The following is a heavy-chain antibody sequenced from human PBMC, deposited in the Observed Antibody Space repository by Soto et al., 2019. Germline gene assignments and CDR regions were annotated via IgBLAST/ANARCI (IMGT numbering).Heavy chain of an antibody. V-gene: IGHV4-59*01. D-gene: IGHD2-15*01. Sequence: PSETLSLTCTVSGGSISTYYWSWIRQPPGKGLEWIGYIHYSGSTSYNPSLESRVTISVDTSKNQFSLNLNSVTAADTAVYYCARQISGVGDFESWGQGILVTAPQ. J-gene: IGHJ4*02. CDR2: IHYSGST. CDR3: ARQISGVGDFES. CDR1: GGSISTYY.